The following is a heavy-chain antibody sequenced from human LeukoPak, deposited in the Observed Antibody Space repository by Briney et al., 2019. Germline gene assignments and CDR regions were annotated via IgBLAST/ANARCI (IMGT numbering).Heavy chain of an antibody. CDR1: GGSISSGGYY. D-gene: IGHD3-16*02. CDR2: IYYSGST. Sequence: SQTLSLTCTVSGGSISSGGYYWSWIRQHPGKGLEWIGFIYYSGSTYYNPSLKSRVTFSVDTSKNQFSLKLSSVNAADTAVYYCARAVHDYIWGSYRFDYWGQGTLVTVSS. J-gene: IGHJ4*02. V-gene: IGHV4-31*03. CDR3: ARAVHDYIWGSYRFDY.